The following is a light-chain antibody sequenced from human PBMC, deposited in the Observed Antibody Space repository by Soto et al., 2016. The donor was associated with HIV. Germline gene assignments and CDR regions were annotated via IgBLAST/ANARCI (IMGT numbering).Light chain of an antibody. Sequence: SYELTQPPSVSVSPGQTASVTCSGDELGDKYACWYQQKPGQSPVLVIYQDNKRPSGIPERFSGSNSGNTATLTISGTQAMDEADFYCQTWDSSTPLFGGGTKLTVL. J-gene: IGLJ3*02. CDR2: QDN. CDR3: QTWDSSTPL. CDR1: ELGDKY. V-gene: IGLV3-1*01.